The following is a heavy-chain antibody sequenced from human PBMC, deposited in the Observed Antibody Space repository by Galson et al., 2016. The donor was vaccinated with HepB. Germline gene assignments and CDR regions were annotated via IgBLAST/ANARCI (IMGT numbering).Heavy chain of an antibody. CDR1: GYTFSTDW. CDR2: TYPHDSDT. V-gene: IGHV5-51*01. J-gene: IGHJ3*01. Sequence: QSGAEVKKPGESLKISCKGSGYTFSTDWIGWVRQLPGKGLEWMGVTYPHDSDTRCSPSFQGQVTISADKSVSTAYLQWGSLKAADTAMYYCARRLVTTGAFDVWGQGTMVTVSS. CDR3: ARRLVTTGAFDV. D-gene: IGHD4-17*01.